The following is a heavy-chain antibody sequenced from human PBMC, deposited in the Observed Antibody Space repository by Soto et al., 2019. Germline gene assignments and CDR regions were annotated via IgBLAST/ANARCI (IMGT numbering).Heavy chain of an antibody. CDR2: INHSGST. D-gene: IGHD3-22*01. CDR1: GGSFSGYY. CDR3: ARSYYYDSSGYYRRRGGFDY. J-gene: IGHJ4*02. Sequence: QVQLQQWGAGLLKPSETLSLTCAVYGGSFSGYYWSWIRQPPGKGLEWIGEINHSGSTNYNPSLKRRITISVDTSKNQFSLKLSSVTAADTAVYYCARSYYYDSSGYYRRRGGFDYWGQGTLVTVSS. V-gene: IGHV4-34*01.